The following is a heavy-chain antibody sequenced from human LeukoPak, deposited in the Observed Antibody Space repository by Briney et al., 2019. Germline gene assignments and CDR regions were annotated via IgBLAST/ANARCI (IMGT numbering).Heavy chain of an antibody. Sequence: SETLSLTCTVSGYSISSGYCWGWIRQPPRKGLEWIGTMHHSGSTYYNPSLKSRVTISVDTSKNQFSQKLNSVTAADTAVYYCARRPHCSTTTCYTRWFDSWGQGTLVTASS. CDR3: ARRPHCSTTTCYTRWFDS. J-gene: IGHJ5*01. CDR1: GYSISSGYC. V-gene: IGHV4-38-2*02. D-gene: IGHD2-2*02. CDR2: MHHSGST.